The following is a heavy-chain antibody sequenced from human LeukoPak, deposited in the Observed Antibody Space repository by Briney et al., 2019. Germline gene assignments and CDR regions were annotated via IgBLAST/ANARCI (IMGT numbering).Heavy chain of an antibody. CDR3: ARLGARQMLEY. D-gene: IGHD4-17*01. CDR2: IKQDGGQI. Sequence: XGSLRLSCAASEFTFSSYWMSWVRQAPGKGLEWVANIKQDGGQIYYLESVKGRFTVSRDNAKNSLYLQMNSLRAEDTAVYYCARLGARQMLEYWGQGTLVTVSS. J-gene: IGHJ4*02. V-gene: IGHV3-7*01. CDR1: EFTFSSYW.